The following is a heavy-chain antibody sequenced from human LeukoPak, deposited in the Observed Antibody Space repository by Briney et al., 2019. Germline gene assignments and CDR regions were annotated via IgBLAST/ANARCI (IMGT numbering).Heavy chain of an antibody. CDR3: ARDRSEARSWYFDY. D-gene: IGHD6-13*01. V-gene: IGHV4-59*01. CDR2: IYYSGST. CDR1: GGSFSGYY. J-gene: IGHJ4*02. Sequence: SQTLSLTCAVYGGSFSGYYWSWIRHPPGKGLEWIGYIYYSGSTNYNPSLKSRVTISVDTSKNQFSLKLSSVTAADTAVYYCARDRSEARSWYFDYWGQGTLVTVSS.